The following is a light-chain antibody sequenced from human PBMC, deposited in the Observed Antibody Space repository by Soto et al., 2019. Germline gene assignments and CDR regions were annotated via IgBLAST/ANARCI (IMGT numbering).Light chain of an antibody. J-gene: IGKJ3*01. CDR3: QHYYGSPS. V-gene: IGKV4-1*01. Sequence: DIVMTQSPDSLAVSLGERATINCKSSQSVLSSSDNKNYLAWYQQKPGQPPKLLIYLASTRESGVPDRFGGSGSGTDFTLTISSLQAEDVAVYYCQHYYGSPSFGPGTKVDIK. CDR2: LAS. CDR1: QSVLSSSDNKNY.